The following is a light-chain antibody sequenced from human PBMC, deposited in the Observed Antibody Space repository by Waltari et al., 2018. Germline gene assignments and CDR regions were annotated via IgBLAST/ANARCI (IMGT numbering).Light chain of an antibody. Sequence: QLVLTQSPSASAPLGASVKLTCTLSSGHTSKAIPWLPQQPEKGPRYLMKVNSDGSHIKGDEIPIRFSGSSSGVERYLTISSLQSEDEADYYCQTGGHGTWVFGGGTKLTVL. V-gene: IGLV4-69*01. CDR2: VNSDGSH. CDR3: QTGGHGTWV. J-gene: IGLJ3*02. CDR1: SGHTSKA.